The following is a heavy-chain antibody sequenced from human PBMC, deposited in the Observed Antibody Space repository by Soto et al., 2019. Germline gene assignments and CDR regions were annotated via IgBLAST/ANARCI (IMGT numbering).Heavy chain of an antibody. CDR3: AKCKEGSNYCSLAY. J-gene: IGHJ4*02. CDR2: ISGSGGST. V-gene: IGHV3-23*01. CDR1: GFTFSSSA. Sequence: EVQLLESGGGLVQPGWSLRLSCAASGFTFSSSAMSWVRQAPGKGLEWVSAISGSGGSTYYADSVKGRFTISRDTSKNTLYLQMNSLRAEDTAVYYCAKCKEGSNYCSLAYWGQRTLVTVSS. D-gene: IGHD3-10*01.